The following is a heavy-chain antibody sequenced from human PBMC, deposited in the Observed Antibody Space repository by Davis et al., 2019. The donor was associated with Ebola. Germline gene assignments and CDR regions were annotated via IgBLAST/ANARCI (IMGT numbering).Heavy chain of an antibody. V-gene: IGHV1-8*03. CDR3: ARPFRYSSFPPDY. CDR1: GYTFTSYD. CDR2: MNPNSGNT. D-gene: IGHD6-13*01. Sequence: ASVKVSCKASGYTFTSYDINWVRQATGQGLEWMGWMNPNSGNTGYAQKLQGRVTITRNTSISTAYMELNSLRAEDTAVYYCARPFRYSSFPPDYWGQGTLVTVSS. J-gene: IGHJ4*02.